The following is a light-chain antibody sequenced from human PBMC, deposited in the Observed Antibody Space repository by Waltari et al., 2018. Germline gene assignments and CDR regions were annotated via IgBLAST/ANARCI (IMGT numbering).Light chain of an antibody. CDR1: QSVSSN. V-gene: IGKV3-15*01. Sequence: EIVMTQSPATLSVSPGERATLSCRASQSVSSNLAWYQQKPGQAPGLLIYGASTRATGIPARFSGSGSGTEFTLTISSLQSEDFAVYYCQQYYDTPQTFGQGTKVEIK. CDR3: QQYYDTPQT. CDR2: GAS. J-gene: IGKJ1*01.